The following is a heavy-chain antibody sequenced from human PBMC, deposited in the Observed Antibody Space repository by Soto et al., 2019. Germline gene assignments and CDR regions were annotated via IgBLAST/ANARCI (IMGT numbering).Heavy chain of an antibody. CDR3: ARGRREFLDF. J-gene: IGHJ4*02. D-gene: IGHD3-10*01. CDR2: INHSGST. V-gene: IGHV4-34*01. CDR1: GGSFSGYY. Sequence: SETLSLTCAVYGGSFSGYYWSWIRQPPGKGLEWIGEINHSGSTNYNPSLKSRVTISVDTSKSQFSLKLSSVTAADTAVYYCARGRREFLDFWGRGTLVTVSS.